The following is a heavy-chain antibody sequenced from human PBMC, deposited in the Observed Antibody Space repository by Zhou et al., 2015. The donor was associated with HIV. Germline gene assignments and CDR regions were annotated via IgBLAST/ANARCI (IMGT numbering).Heavy chain of an antibody. CDR3: ARTIADGMITFGGVSDY. D-gene: IGHD3-16*01. V-gene: IGHV1-69*01. CDR2: IIPIFGTA. J-gene: IGHJ4*02. Sequence: QVQLVQSGAEVKKPGSSVKVSCKASGGTFSSYAISWVRQAPGQGLEWMGGIIPIFGTANYAQKFQGRVTITADESTSTAYMELSSLRSEDTAVYYCARTIADGMITFGGVSDYWGQGTLVTVSS. CDR1: GGTFSSYA.